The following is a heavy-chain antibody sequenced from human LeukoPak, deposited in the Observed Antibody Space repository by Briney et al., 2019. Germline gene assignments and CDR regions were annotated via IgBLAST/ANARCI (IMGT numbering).Heavy chain of an antibody. V-gene: IGHV3-7*01. CDR1: GFTFSNYW. D-gene: IGHD3-3*01. CDR3: ASPEWLPDSFDI. Sequence: GGSLRLSCAGSGFTFSNYWMSWVRQAPGKGLEWVANIKQDGSEKYYVDSVKGRFTISRDNAKNSVYLQMNSLRAEDTAVYYCASPEWLPDSFDIWGKGTTVTVSS. CDR2: IKQDGSEK. J-gene: IGHJ6*04.